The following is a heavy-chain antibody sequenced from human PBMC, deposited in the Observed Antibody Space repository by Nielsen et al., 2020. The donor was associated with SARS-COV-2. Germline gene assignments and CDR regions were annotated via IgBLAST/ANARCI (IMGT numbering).Heavy chain of an antibody. CDR3: ARKKVTIFGVVISSHYSGMDV. Sequence: LRLSCTVSGGSISSGGYYWSWIRQHPGKGLEWIGYIYYSGSTYYNPSLKSRVTISVDTSKNQFSLKLSSVTAADTAVYYCARKKVTIFGVVISSHYSGMDVWGQGTTVTVSS. V-gene: IGHV4-31*03. J-gene: IGHJ6*02. CDR2: IYYSGST. CDR1: GGSISSGGYY. D-gene: IGHD3-3*01.